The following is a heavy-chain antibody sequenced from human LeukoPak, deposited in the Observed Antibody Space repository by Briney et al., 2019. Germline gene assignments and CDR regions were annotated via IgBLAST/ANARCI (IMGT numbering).Heavy chain of an antibody. J-gene: IGHJ4*02. CDR2: ISGSGGST. Sequence: GGSLRLSCAASGFTFSSYAMTWVRQAPGKGLEWVSAISGSGGSTYYADSVKGRFTISRDNSKNTLYLQMNSLRAEDTAVYYCAKGEVYARVGHWGQGTLVTVSS. D-gene: IGHD2-8*01. CDR1: GFTFSSYA. CDR3: AKGEVYARVGH. V-gene: IGHV3-23*01.